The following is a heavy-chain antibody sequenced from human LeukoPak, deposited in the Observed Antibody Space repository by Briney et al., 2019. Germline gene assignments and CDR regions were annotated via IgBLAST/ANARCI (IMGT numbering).Heavy chain of an antibody. V-gene: IGHV4-59*01. CDR1: GGSISSYY. Sequence: PSETLSLTCTVSGGSISSYYWSWIRQPPGKGLEWIGYIYCSGSTNYNPSLKSRVTISVDTSKNQFSLKLSSVTAADTAVYYCARLYCSGGSCYFDYWGQGTLVTVSS. J-gene: IGHJ4*02. CDR2: IYCSGST. CDR3: ARLYCSGGSCYFDY. D-gene: IGHD2-15*01.